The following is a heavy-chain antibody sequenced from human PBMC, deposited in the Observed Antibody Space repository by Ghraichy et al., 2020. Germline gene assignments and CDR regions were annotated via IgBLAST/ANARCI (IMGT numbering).Heavy chain of an antibody. D-gene: IGHD3-3*01. CDR2: IYWDDDK. V-gene: IGHV2-5*02. CDR1: GFSLSTSGVG. Sequence: SGPTLVKPTQTLTLTCTFSGFSLSTSGVGVGWIRQPPGKALEWLALIYWDDDKRYSPSLKSRLTITKDTSKNQVVLTMTNMDPVDTATYYCAHRPEWRSRGLYYDFWSGYFRREEKFETNWFDPWGQGTLVTVSS. CDR3: AHRPEWRSRGLYYDFWSGYFRREEKFETNWFDP. J-gene: IGHJ5*02.